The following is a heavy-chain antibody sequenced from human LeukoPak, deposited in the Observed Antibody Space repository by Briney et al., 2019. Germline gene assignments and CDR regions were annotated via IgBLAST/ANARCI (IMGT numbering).Heavy chain of an antibody. Sequence: PSGTLSLTCAVSGGSISSSNWWSWVRQPPGKGLEWIGEINHSGSTNYNPSLKSRVTISVDTSKNQFSLKLSSVTAADTAVYYCARASGGRKKMLGGNFNYWGQGTLVTVSS. V-gene: IGHV4-4*02. CDR2: INHSGST. D-gene: IGHD4-23*01. J-gene: IGHJ4*02. CDR1: GGSISSSNW. CDR3: ARASGGRKKMLGGNFNY.